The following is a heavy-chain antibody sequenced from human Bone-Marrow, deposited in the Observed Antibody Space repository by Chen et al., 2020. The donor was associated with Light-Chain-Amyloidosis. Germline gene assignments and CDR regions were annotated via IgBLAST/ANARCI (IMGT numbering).Heavy chain of an antibody. CDR1: GYTFPNYW. J-gene: IGHJ4*02. Sequence: EVQLEQSGPEVKKPGEPVKCSCMGPGYTFPNYWIGWVRQMPGKGLEWMGVIYPDDSDARYSPSFEGQVTISADKSITTAYLQWRSLKASDTAMYYCARRRDGYNFDYWGQGTLVTVSS. CDR3: ARRRDGYNFDY. V-gene: IGHV5-51*01. CDR2: IYPDDSDA. D-gene: IGHD5-12*01.